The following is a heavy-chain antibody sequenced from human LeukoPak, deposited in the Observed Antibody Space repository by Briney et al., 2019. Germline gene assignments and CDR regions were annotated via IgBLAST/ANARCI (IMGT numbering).Heavy chain of an antibody. Sequence: GGSLRLSCAASGLTFSSYWMHWVRQAPGKGLVWVSRINSDGSSTSYADSVKGRFTISRDNAKNTLYLQMNSLRGEDTAVYYCAKGGSRHADYWGQGTLVTVSS. CDR1: GLTFSSYW. D-gene: IGHD6-13*01. V-gene: IGHV3-74*01. J-gene: IGHJ4*02. CDR3: AKGGSRHADY. CDR2: INSDGSST.